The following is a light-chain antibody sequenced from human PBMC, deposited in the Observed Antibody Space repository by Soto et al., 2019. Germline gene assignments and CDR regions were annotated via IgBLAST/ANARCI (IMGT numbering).Light chain of an antibody. V-gene: IGKV3-15*01. J-gene: IGKJ3*01. CDR2: GAS. Sequence: EIVMTQSPATLSVSPGERATLSCKASQRVSNNLAWYQQRPGQAPRLLIYGASTRANGIPARFSGSGAGSDFTLTISSLQSEDFAVYYCQQYNNWPPLFTCGPGNKVEIK. CDR1: QRVSNN. CDR3: QQYNNWPPLFT.